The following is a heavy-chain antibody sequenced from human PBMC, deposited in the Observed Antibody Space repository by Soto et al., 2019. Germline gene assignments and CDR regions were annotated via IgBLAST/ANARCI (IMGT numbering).Heavy chain of an antibody. J-gene: IGHJ4*02. CDR1: GGSFSGYY. Sequence: SETLSLTCAVYGGSFSGYYWSWIRQPPGKGLEWIGEINHSGSTNYNPSLKSRVTISVDTSKNQFSLKLSSVTAADTAVYYCARSPGISSGFFDYWGQGTLVTVSS. CDR3: ARSPGISSGFFDY. CDR2: INHSGST. D-gene: IGHD6-19*01. V-gene: IGHV4-34*01.